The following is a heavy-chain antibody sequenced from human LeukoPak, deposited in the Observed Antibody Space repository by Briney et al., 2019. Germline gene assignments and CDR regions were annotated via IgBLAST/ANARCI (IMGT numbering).Heavy chain of an antibody. D-gene: IGHD6-13*01. Sequence: SETLSLTCTVSGGSISSYYWSWIRQPPGKGLEWIGYIYYSGSTNYNPSLKSRVTISVDTSKNQFSLKLSSVTAADTAVYYCARDIGSSSWYEFDYWGQGTLVTVSS. CDR1: GGSISSYY. V-gene: IGHV4-59*01. J-gene: IGHJ4*02. CDR2: IYYSGST. CDR3: ARDIGSSSWYEFDY.